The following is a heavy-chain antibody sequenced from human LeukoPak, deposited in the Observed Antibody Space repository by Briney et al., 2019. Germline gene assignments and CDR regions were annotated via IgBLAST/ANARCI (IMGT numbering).Heavy chain of an antibody. CDR2: ISTYNGNT. CDR3: ARSYCSGGSCYADP. Sequence: ASVKVSCKASGYTFTNHGISWVRQAPGQGLEWIGWISTYNGNTNYAQRLQGRVTMTTDTSTTTAYMELRSLRSDAAAVYYCARSYCSGGSCYADPWGQGTLVTVSS. CDR1: GYTFTNHG. V-gene: IGHV1-18*01. J-gene: IGHJ5*02. D-gene: IGHD2-15*01.